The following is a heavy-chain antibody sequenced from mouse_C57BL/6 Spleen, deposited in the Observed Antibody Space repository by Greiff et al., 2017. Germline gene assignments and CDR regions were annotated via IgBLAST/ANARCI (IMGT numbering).Heavy chain of an antibody. J-gene: IGHJ4*01. CDR3: ARDGNPYYYAMDY. CDR2: INPSNGGT. CDR1: GYTFTSYW. V-gene: IGHV1-53*01. D-gene: IGHD2-1*01. Sequence: QVQLQQPGTELVKPGASVKLSCKASGYTFTSYWMHWVKQRPGQGLEWIGNINPSNGGTNYNEKFKSKATLTVDKSSSTANMQLSSLTSEDSAVYYCARDGNPYYYAMDYWGQGTSVTVSS.